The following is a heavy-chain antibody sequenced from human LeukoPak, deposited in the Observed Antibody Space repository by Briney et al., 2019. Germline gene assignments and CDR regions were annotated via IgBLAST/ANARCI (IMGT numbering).Heavy chain of an antibody. Sequence: GGSLRLSCAASGFTFDDYMMHWVRHAPGKGLEWVSLISGDGDTTYYADSVKGRFTISRDNAKNSLYLQMNSLRAEDTAVYYCAREVADYVWGSYRRYFDYWGQGTLVTVSS. J-gene: IGHJ4*02. CDR1: GFTFDDYM. CDR2: ISGDGDTT. V-gene: IGHV3-43*01. D-gene: IGHD3-16*02. CDR3: AREVADYVWGSYRRYFDY.